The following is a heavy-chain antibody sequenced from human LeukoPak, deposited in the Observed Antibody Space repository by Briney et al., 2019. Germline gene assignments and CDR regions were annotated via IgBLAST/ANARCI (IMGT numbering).Heavy chain of an antibody. CDR1: GFTFNSYA. CDR2: ISVSGGHT. J-gene: IGHJ5*02. CDR3: ANFERTVAGPYNWFDT. Sequence: GGSLRLSCAASGFTFNSYAMSWVRQAPWERLEWVSAISVSGGHTYYADSVRGRLTISRDNSRNTLYLQMNNLRVEDTALYYCANFERTVAGPYNWFDTWGQGTLVIVSS. D-gene: IGHD6-19*01. V-gene: IGHV3-23*01.